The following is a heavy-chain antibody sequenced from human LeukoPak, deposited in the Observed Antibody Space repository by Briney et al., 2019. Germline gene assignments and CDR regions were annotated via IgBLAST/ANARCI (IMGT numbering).Heavy chain of an antibody. V-gene: IGHV3-53*01. CDR2: IYSGGST. J-gene: IGHJ6*02. Sequence: GGSLRLSCAASGFTVSSNYMSWVRQAPGKGLEWVSVIYSGGSTYYADSVKGRFTISRNNSQNTLYLQMNSLRAEDTAVYYCARDLSSPYGMDVWGQGTTVTVSS. CDR1: GFTVSSNY. D-gene: IGHD2-2*01. CDR3: ARDLSSPYGMDV.